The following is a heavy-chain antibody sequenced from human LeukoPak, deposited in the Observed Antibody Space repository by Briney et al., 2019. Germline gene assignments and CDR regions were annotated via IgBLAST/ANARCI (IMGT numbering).Heavy chain of an antibody. V-gene: IGHV3-7*01. J-gene: IGHJ3*02. Sequence: GGSLRLSCAASGFTFSSYWMSWVRQAPGKGLEWVANIKQDGSEKYYVDSVKGRFTISRDNAKNSLYLQMNSLRAEDTAVYYCARVWGVYDRSAFDIWGQGTMVTVSS. D-gene: IGHD3-22*01. CDR3: ARVWGVYDRSAFDI. CDR1: GFTFSSYW. CDR2: IKQDGSEK.